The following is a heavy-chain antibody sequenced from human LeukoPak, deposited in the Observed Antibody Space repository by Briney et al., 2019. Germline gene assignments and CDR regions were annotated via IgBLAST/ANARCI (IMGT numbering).Heavy chain of an antibody. D-gene: IGHD3-3*01. CDR3: ARLRGDLTIFGVALGYFDY. Sequence: SETLSLTCTVSGGSISHYFWSWIRQPPGKALEWIGYIYYSGSTNYNPSLKSRVTISVDTSKNQFSLKLSSVTAADTAVYYCARLRGDLTIFGVALGYFDYWGQGTLVTVSS. V-gene: IGHV4-59*08. CDR2: IYYSGST. J-gene: IGHJ4*02. CDR1: GGSISHYF.